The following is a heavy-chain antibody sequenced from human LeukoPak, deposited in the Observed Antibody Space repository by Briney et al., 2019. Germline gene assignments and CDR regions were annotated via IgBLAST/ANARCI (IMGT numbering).Heavy chain of an antibody. CDR2: ISSSSSYI. V-gene: IGHV3-21*01. D-gene: IGHD5-12*01. J-gene: IGHJ4*02. CDR1: GFTFSSYS. Sequence: GGSLRLSCAAPGFTFSSYSMNWVRQAPGKGLEWVSSISSSSSYIYYADSVKGRFTISRDNSKNTLYLQMNSLRAEDTAVYYCARRKVATADYWGQGTLVTVSS. CDR3: ARRKVATADY.